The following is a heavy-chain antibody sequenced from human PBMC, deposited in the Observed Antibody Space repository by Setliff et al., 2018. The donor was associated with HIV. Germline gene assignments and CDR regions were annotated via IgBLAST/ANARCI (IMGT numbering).Heavy chain of an antibody. D-gene: IGHD5-12*01. V-gene: IGHV4-59*01. CDR3: ARLVWTGYGSRASDI. CDR1: GGSISSDY. CDR2: VYYIGST. Sequence: PSETLSLTCTVSGGSISSDYWSWIRQPPGKGLEWIGYVYYIGSTNYNPSLQSRVTISIDTSKTQFSLKLTSVTTADTAVYYCARLVWTGYGSRASDIWGQGAVVTVSS. J-gene: IGHJ3*02.